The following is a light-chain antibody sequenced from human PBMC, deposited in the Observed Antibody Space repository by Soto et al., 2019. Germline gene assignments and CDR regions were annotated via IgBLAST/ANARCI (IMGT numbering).Light chain of an antibody. CDR2: GAS. CDR1: QNVRNNY. J-gene: IGKJ4*01. V-gene: IGKV3-20*01. CDR3: KQFSSYPLT. Sequence: ELVLTQSPGSLSLSPGQIASVSSGPTQNVRNNYLAWYQQKPGQAPRLLIYGASSRGTGIPDRFSGGGSGTDFTLTIGRLETEDFAVYYCKQFSSYPLTFGGGTKVDIK.